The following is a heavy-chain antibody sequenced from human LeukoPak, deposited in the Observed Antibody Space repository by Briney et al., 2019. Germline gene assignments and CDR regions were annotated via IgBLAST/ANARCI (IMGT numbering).Heavy chain of an antibody. V-gene: IGHV4-34*01. CDR1: GGSFNGYY. D-gene: IGHD1-26*01. CDR3: ARELGIVRYFDY. CDR2: INHSGST. J-gene: IGHJ4*02. Sequence: SETLSLTCAVYGGSFNGYYWSWIRQPPGKGLEWIGEINHSGSTNYNPSLKSRVTISVDTSKNQFSLKLSSVTAADTAVYYCARELGIVRYFDYWGQGTLVTVSS.